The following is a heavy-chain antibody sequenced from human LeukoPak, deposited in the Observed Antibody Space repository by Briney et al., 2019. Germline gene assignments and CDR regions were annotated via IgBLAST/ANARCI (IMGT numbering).Heavy chain of an antibody. CDR3: ARSHCSGGSCYFGLFDY. J-gene: IGHJ4*02. CDR2: INPNSGGT. CDR1: GYTFTGYY. Sequence: ASVKVSCKASGYTFTGYYMHWVRQAPGQGLEWMGWINPNSGGTNYAQKFQGRVTMTRDTSISTAYMELSRLRSDDTAVYYCARSHCSGGSCYFGLFDYWGQGTLVTVSS. D-gene: IGHD2-15*01. V-gene: IGHV1-2*02.